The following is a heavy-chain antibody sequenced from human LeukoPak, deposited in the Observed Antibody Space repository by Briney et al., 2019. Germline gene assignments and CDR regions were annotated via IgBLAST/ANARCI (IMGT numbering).Heavy chain of an antibody. CDR1: GFTFSSYS. V-gene: IGHV3-21*01. J-gene: IGHJ6*02. CDR2: ISSSSSYI. D-gene: IGHD5-18*01. Sequence: GGSLRLSCAASGFTFSSYSMNWVRQAPGKGLEWVSSISSSSSYIYYADSVKGRFTISRDNAKNSLYLQMNSLRAEDTAVYYCASDTGPMVTRYNYYGMDVWGQGTTVTVSS. CDR3: ASDTGPMVTRYNYYGMDV.